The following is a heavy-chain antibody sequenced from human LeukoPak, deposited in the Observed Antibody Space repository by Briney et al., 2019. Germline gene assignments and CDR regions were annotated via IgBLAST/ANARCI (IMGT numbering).Heavy chain of an antibody. V-gene: IGHV1-2*02. J-gene: IGHJ3*02. D-gene: IGHD3-3*01. CDR2: INPNSGGT. CDR1: GYTFTGYY. Sequence: ASVTVSCKASGYTFTGYYMHWVRQAPGQGLEWMGWINPNSGGTNYAQKFQGRVTMTRDTSISTAYMELSRLRSDDTAVYYCAGSRLRFLEWADAFDIWGQGTMVTVSS. CDR3: AGSRLRFLEWADAFDI.